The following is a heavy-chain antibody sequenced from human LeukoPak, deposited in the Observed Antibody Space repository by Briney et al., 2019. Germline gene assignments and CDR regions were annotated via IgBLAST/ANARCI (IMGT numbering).Heavy chain of an antibody. Sequence: SETLSLTCAVYGGSFSGYYWSWIRRPPGKGLEWIGEINHSGSTNYNPSLKSRVTISVDTSKNQFSLKLSSVTAADTAVYYCARGMKNNLQWLAPYYYYGMTSGAKGPRSPSP. J-gene: IGHJ6*02. CDR3: ARGMKNNLQWLAPYYYYGMTS. D-gene: IGHD6-19*01. CDR1: GGSFSGYY. CDR2: INHSGST. V-gene: IGHV4-34*01.